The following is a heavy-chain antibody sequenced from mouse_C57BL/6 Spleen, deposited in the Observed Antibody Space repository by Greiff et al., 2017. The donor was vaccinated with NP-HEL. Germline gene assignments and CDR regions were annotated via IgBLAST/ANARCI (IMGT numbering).Heavy chain of an antibody. V-gene: IGHV5-9-1*02. J-gene: IGHJ1*03. Sequence: EVMLVESGEGLVKPGGSLKLSCAASGFTFSSYAMSWVRPTPEKRLEWVAYISSGGDYIYYADTVKGRFTISRDNARNTLYLQMSSLTSEDTAMYYCTREDGNYWYFDVWGTGTTVTVSS. CDR2: ISSGGDYI. D-gene: IGHD2-1*01. CDR1: GFTFSSYA. CDR3: TREDGNYWYFDV.